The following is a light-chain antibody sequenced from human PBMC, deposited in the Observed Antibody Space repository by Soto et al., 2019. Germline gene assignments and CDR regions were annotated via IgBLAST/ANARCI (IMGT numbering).Light chain of an antibody. CDR3: SSFTSSSTFV. CDR1: SSDVGRYNY. CDR2: DVS. Sequence: QSALAQPASVSGCPGQSITISCTGTSSDVGRYNYVSWFQQHPGKAPKLMIFDVSNWPSGVSDRFSGSKSGNTASLTISGLQAEDEADYSCSSFTSSSTFVFGTGTKLTVL. V-gene: IGLV2-14*01. J-gene: IGLJ1*01.